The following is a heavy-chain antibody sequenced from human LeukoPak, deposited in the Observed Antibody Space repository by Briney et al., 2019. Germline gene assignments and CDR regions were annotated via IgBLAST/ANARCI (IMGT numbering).Heavy chain of an antibody. CDR2: IYYSGST. Sequence: NASETLSLTCTVSGGSISSYYWSWIRQPPGKGLEWIGYIYYSGSTNYNPSLKSRVTISVDTSKNQFSLKLSSVTAADTAVYYCARTGPHLGFDYWGQGTLVTVSS. CDR3: ARTGPHLGFDY. V-gene: IGHV4-59*08. J-gene: IGHJ4*02. CDR1: GGSISSYY. D-gene: IGHD3-16*01.